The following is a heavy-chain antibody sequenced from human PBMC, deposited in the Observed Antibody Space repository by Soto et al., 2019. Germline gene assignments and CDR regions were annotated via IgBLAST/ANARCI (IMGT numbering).Heavy chain of an antibody. D-gene: IGHD3-16*01. CDR2: IYYSGST. CDR3: ASEGVYDYFDY. CDR1: GGSISSYY. J-gene: IGHJ4*02. V-gene: IGHV4-59*01. Sequence: SETLSLTCTVSGGSISSYYWSWIRQPPGKGLEWIGYIYYSGSTNYNPSLKSRVTISVDTSKNQFSLKLSSVTAADTAVYYCASEGVYDYFDYWGQGTLVTVSS.